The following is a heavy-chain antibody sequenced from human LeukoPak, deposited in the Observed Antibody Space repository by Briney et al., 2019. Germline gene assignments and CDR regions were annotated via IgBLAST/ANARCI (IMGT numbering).Heavy chain of an antibody. J-gene: IGHJ4*02. CDR2: IIPIFGTA. D-gene: IGHD2-8*01. CDR1: GGTFSSYA. Sequence: GASVKVSCKASGGTFSSYAISWVRQAPGQGLEWMGGIIPIFGTANYAQKFQGRVTITTDESTSTAYMELSSLRSEDTAVYYCARARGVYGYKQSDYWGQGTLVTVSS. V-gene: IGHV1-69*05. CDR3: ARARGVYGYKQSDY.